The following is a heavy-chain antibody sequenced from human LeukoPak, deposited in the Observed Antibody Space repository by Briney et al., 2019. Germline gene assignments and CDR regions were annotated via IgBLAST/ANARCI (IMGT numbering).Heavy chain of an antibody. CDR3: ARDPPTVTTRKYGMDV. CDR2: IIPIFGTA. Sequence: SVTVSCTASGGTFSSYAISWVRQAPGQGLEWMGGIIPIFGTANYAQKFQGRVTITEDESTSTAYMELSSLRSEDTAVYYCARDPPTVTTRKYGMDVWGQGTTVTVSS. V-gene: IGHV1-69*01. D-gene: IGHD4-17*01. J-gene: IGHJ6*02. CDR1: GGTFSSYA.